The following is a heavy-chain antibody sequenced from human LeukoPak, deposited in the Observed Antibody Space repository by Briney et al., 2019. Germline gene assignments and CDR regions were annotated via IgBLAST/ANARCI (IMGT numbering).Heavy chain of an antibody. CDR3: AKDGAYCGPDCKTYYFDY. CDR2: ISYDGSNK. D-gene: IGHD2-21*02. J-gene: IGHJ4*02. Sequence: PGGSLRLSCAASGFTFSSYGMHWVRQAPGKGLEWVAVISYDGSNKYYADSVKGRFTISRDNSKNTLYLQMNSLRAEDTAVYYCAKDGAYCGPDCKTYYFDYWGQGTLVTVSS. V-gene: IGHV3-30*18. CDR1: GFTFSSYG.